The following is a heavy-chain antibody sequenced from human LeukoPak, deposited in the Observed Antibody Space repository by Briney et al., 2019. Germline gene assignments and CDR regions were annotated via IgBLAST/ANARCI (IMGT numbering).Heavy chain of an antibody. V-gene: IGHV4-59*08. CDR1: GGSISSYY. CDR3: ARSTVTTFGDY. J-gene: IGHJ4*02. D-gene: IGHD4-17*01. CDR2: IYYSGST. Sequence: SETLSLTSTVSGGSISSYYWSWIRQPPGKGLEWIGYIYYSGSTNYNPSLKSRVTISVDTSKNQFSLKLSSVTAADTAVYYCARSTVTTFGDYWGQGTLVTVSS.